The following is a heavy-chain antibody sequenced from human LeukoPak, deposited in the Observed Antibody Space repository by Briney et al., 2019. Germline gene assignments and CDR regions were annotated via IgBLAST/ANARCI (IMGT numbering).Heavy chain of an antibody. V-gene: IGHV4-59*01. J-gene: IGHJ4*02. CDR2: IYYSGST. Sequence: PSETLSLTCTVSGGSISSYYWSWLRQPPGKGLEWIGYIYYSGSTNYNPSLESRVTISVDTSKNQFSLKLSSVTAADTAVYYCARSPRDGSGYYYPFFDYWGQGTLVTVSS. CDR1: GGSISSYY. CDR3: ARSPRDGSGYYYPFFDY. D-gene: IGHD3-22*01.